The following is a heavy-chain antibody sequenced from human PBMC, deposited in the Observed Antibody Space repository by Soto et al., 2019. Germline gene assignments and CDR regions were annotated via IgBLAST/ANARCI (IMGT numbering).Heavy chain of an antibody. V-gene: IGHV3-49*04. J-gene: IGHJ4*02. CDR2: IRSKAYYRTT. CDR1: GFTFGGPA. D-gene: IGHD2-21*01. Sequence: GGSLSLSCSASGFTFGGPAMHWVRQASGKGLEWVGFIRSKAYYRTTEYAASVRGRFTISRDDSKSVAYLEMNSLQTEDTALYYCSRGAYSAYETAPLYFDSWGQGAQVTVS. CDR3: SRGAYSAYETAPLYFDS.